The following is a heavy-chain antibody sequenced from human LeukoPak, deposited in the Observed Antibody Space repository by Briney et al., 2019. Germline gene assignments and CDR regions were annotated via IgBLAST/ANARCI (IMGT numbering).Heavy chain of an antibody. Sequence: PSETLSLTCAVYGRSFSGYYWSWLRQPPGKGLEWIGEINHSGSTNYNPSLKSRVTISVDTSKNQFSLKLSSVTAADTAVYYCARGGKNLWSGYYRRMYYFDYWGQGTLVTVSS. CDR3: ARGGKNLWSGYYRRMYYFDY. V-gene: IGHV4-34*01. D-gene: IGHD3-3*01. CDR1: GRSFSGYY. J-gene: IGHJ4*02. CDR2: INHSGST.